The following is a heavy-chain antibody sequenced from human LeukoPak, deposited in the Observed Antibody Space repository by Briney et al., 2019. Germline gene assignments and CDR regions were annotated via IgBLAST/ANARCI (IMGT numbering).Heavy chain of an antibody. CDR3: AKSSSLVVVTNFDY. Sequence: GGSLRLSCAASGFTFSSYAMSWVRQAPGKGLEWVSSISGGAISTYYAGSVKGRFTISRDNSKNTLYLQLNSLRAEDTAAYYCAKSSSLVVVTNFDYWGREPWSPSPQ. CDR2: ISGGAIST. CDR1: GFTFSSYA. D-gene: IGHD2-21*01. J-gene: IGHJ4*02. V-gene: IGHV3-23*01.